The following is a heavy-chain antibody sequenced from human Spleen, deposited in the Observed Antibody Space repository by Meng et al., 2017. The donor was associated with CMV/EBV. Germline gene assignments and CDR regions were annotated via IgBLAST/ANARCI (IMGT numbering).Heavy chain of an antibody. J-gene: IGHJ4*02. CDR1: GGTFSSYA. Sequence: VQRVPSGAEVKKPGSSVKVSCKASGGTFSSYAISWVRQAPGQGLEWMGGIIPIFGTANYAQKFQGRVTITADESTSTAYMELSSLRSEDTAVYYCASSCGGDCYSSDYFDYWGQGTLVTVSS. CDR2: IIPIFGTA. D-gene: IGHD2-21*02. V-gene: IGHV1-69*12. CDR3: ASSCGGDCYSSDYFDY.